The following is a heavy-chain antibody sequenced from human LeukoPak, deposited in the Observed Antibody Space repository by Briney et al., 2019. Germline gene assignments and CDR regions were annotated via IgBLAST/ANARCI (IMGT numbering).Heavy chain of an antibody. Sequence: GGSLRLSCAASGFTFSSYSMNWVRQAPGKGLEWVSSISSSSSYIYYADSVKGRFTISRDNAKNSLYLQMNSLRAEDTAVYYCTTDLRFLVGFDPWGQGTLVTVSS. D-gene: IGHD3-3*01. V-gene: IGHV3-21*01. CDR2: ISSSSSYI. CDR1: GFTFSSYS. CDR3: TTDLRFLVGFDP. J-gene: IGHJ5*02.